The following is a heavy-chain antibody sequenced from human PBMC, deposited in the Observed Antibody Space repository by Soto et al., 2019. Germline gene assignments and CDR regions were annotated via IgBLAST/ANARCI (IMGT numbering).Heavy chain of an antibody. J-gene: IGHJ6*03. Sequence: ASVKVSCKASGYTFTSYGISWVRQAPGQGLEWMGWISAYNGNTNYAQKLQGRVTMTTDTSTSTAYMELRSLRSDDTAVYYCARDRWAASYYYMDVWGKGTTVTVSS. V-gene: IGHV1-18*01. CDR2: ISAYNGNT. CDR3: ARDRWAASYYYMDV. D-gene: IGHD1-26*01. CDR1: GYTFTSYG.